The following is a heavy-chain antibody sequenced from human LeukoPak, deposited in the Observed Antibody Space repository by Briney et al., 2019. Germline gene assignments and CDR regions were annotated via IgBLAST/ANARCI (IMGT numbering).Heavy chain of an antibody. D-gene: IGHD3-10*01. Sequence: PGGSLRLSCAASGFTVSSNYMSWVRQAPGKGLEWVSVIYSGGSTYYADSVKGRFTISRDNSKNTLYLQMNSLRAEDTAVYYCARGGPKFGPYSQHWGQGTLVTVSS. J-gene: IGHJ1*01. CDR3: ARGGPKFGPYSQH. CDR2: IYSGGST. V-gene: IGHV3-53*01. CDR1: GFTVSSNY.